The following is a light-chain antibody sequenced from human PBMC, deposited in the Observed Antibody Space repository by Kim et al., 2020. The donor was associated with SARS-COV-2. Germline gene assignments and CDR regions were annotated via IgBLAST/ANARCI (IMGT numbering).Light chain of an antibody. V-gene: IGLV3-19*01. J-gene: IGLJ2*01. Sequence: SSELTQDPAVSVALGQTVRITCQGDSLRSYYATWYQQKPGQAPILVIYGKNNRPSGIPDRFSGSSSGDTASLTITGTQAGDEADYYCNSRGSNDNVLFGGGTKLTVL. CDR3: NSRGSNDNVL. CDR1: SLRSYY. CDR2: GKN.